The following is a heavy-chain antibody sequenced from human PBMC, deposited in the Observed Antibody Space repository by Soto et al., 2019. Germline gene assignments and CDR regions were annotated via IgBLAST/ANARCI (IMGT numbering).Heavy chain of an antibody. J-gene: IGHJ6*02. CDR2: LYYSGSP. D-gene: IGHD3-10*02. V-gene: IGHV4-30-4*01. Sequence: QVQLQESGPGLVKPSQTLSLTCTVSGGSISSGDFYWSWIRQPPGKGLEWIGYLYYSGSPNYNPSLKSRFTIAVDTSKNQFSLKLASVPAADTAVYYCACSGSYYYYYGLDVWGQGTTVTVSS. CDR1: GGSISSGDFY. CDR3: ACSGSYYYYYGLDV.